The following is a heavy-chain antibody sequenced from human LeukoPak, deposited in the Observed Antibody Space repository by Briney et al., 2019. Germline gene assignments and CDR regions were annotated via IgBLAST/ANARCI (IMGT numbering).Heavy chain of an antibody. V-gene: IGHV3-33*01. D-gene: IGHD3-10*01. CDR3: AREGRLARGAFDI. J-gene: IGHJ3*02. Sequence: PGGSLRLSCAASGFTFSSYGMHWVRQAPGKGLEWVAVIWYDGSNKYYADSVKGRFTISGDNSKNTLYLQMNSLRAEDTAVYYCAREGRLARGAFDIWGQGTMVTVSS. CDR1: GFTFSSYG. CDR2: IWYDGSNK.